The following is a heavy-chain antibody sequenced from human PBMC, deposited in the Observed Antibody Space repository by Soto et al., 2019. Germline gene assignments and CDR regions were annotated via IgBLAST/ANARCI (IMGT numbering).Heavy chain of an antibody. V-gene: IGHV4-39*01. CDR3: AGLHCRSPNCVPLDP. D-gene: IGHD2-2*01. CDR1: GGSINDDTYY. Sequence: QLQLQESGPGLVKPSETLSLTCTVSGGSINDDTYYWGWIRQPPGKGLEWTGRIYYSGTSPYNRSRESRLTTSVDAARKQLSRRLRSVTAADTAVYYSAGLHCRSPNCVPLDPWGQGTLVLVSS. CDR2: IYYSGTS. J-gene: IGHJ5*02.